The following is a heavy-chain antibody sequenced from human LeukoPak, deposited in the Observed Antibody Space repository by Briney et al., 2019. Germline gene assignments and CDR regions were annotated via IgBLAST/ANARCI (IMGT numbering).Heavy chain of an antibody. V-gene: IGHV3-66*02. D-gene: IGHD3-22*01. J-gene: IGHJ4*02. CDR2: IYSGGST. CDR3: ARVRTIVGSFDY. Sequence: GGSLRLSCAASGFTVNSNYMSWVRQAPGKGLEWVSVIYSGGSTYYADSVKGRFTISRDNSKNTLYLQMNSLRAEDTAVYYCARVRTIVGSFDYWGQGTLVTVSS. CDR1: GFTVNSNY.